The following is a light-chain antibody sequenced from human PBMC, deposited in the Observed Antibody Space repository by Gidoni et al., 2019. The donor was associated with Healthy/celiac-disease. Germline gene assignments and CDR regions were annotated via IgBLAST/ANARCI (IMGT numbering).Light chain of an antibody. CDR3: GTWDSSLSAGVV. V-gene: IGLV1-51*01. CDR2: DNN. CDR1: RSNIGNNY. J-gene: IGLJ2*01. Sequence: QSVLPQPPSVSAAPGQKVTISCSGSRSNIGNNYVSWYQQLPGTAPKLLIYDNNKRHSGIPDLFSGSKSGTSATLGITGLQTGVEADYYCGTWDSSLSAGVVFGGGTKLTVL.